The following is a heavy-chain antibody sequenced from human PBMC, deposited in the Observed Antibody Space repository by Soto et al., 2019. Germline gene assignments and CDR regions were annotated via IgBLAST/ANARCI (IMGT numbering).Heavy chain of an antibody. V-gene: IGHV4-59*08. CDR3: ARHSNRNYGLYYFDY. CDR2: IYYSGST. D-gene: IGHD4-4*01. CDR1: GGSVSSYY. J-gene: IGHJ4*02. Sequence: SETPLTCTVSGGSVSSYYWSWIRQPPGKGLEWIGYIYYSGSTKYNPSLKSRVTMSVDTSNNQFSLKMSSVAAADTAVYYCARHSNRNYGLYYFDYWGLGALVTVSS.